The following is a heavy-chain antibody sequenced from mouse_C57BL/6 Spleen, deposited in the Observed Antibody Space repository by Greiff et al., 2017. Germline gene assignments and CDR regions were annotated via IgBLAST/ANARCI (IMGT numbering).Heavy chain of an antibody. CDR3: AGRLSPGDFDV. CDR1: GYTFTGYW. Sequence: VQLVESGAELMKPGASVKLSCKASGYTFTGYWIDWVKQRPGHGLEWIGEILPGSGSTNYNEKFKGKAKLTADKSSNTAYMQLSSLTTEDSAIYYYAGRLSPGDFDVWGTGTTVTVSS. D-gene: IGHD1-1*02. J-gene: IGHJ1*03. V-gene: IGHV1-9*01. CDR2: ILPGSGST.